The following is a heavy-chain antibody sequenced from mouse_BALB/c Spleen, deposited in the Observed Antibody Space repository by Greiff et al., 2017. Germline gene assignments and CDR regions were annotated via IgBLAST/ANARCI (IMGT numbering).Heavy chain of an antibody. D-gene: IGHD2-10*02. CDR1: GYTFSSYW. V-gene: IGHV1-9*01. Sequence: QVQLQQSGAELMKPGASVKISCKATGYTFSSYWIEWVKQRPGHGLEWIGEILPGSGSTNYNEKFKGKATFTADTSSNTAYMQLSSLTSEDSAVYYCASGGMYGNQYYYAMDYWGQGTSVTVSS. CDR2: ILPGSGST. CDR3: ASGGMYGNQYYYAMDY. J-gene: IGHJ4*01.